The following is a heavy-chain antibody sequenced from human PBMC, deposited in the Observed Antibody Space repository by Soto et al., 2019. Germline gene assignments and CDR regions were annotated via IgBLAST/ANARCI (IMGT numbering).Heavy chain of an antibody. D-gene: IGHD5-12*01. CDR1: GGTFGTSA. J-gene: IGHJ6*02. CDR2: IMPVFPTP. CDR3: ARHKDRLQLGGNYYYILDV. V-gene: IGHV1-69*12. Sequence: VQLEQSGPEVKKPGSSVKVSCKASGGTFGTSALSGVRQAPGQGLEWMGGIMPVFPTPDYAQKFQGRVTITADESTSTAYMELGGLTSDDTAVYYCARHKDRLQLGGNYYYILDVWGQGTAVTVSS.